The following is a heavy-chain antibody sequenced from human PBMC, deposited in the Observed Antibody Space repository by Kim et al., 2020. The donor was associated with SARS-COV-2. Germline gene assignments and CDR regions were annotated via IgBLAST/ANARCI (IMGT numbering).Heavy chain of an antibody. D-gene: IGHD3-10*01. CDR2: ISSNGGST. J-gene: IGHJ6*02. Sequence: GGSLRLSCAASGFTFSSYAMHWVRQAPGKGLEYVSAISSNGGSTYYANSVKGRFTISRDNSKNTLYLQMGSLRAEDMAVYYCARDIPPYYGSGSYYPGYYGMDVWGQGTTVTVSS. CDR1: GFTFSSYA. V-gene: IGHV3-64*01. CDR3: ARDIPPYYGSGSYYPGYYGMDV.